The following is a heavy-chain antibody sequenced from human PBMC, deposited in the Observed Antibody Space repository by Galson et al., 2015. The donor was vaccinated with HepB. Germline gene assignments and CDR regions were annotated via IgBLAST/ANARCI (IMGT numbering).Heavy chain of an antibody. CDR2: ISGSGGST. V-gene: IGHV3-23*01. D-gene: IGHD2-21*02. CDR3: AKDKPIVVVTAGGDDAFDI. Sequence: SLRLSCAASGFTFSSYAMSWVRQAPGKGLEWVSAISGSGGSTYYADSVKGRFTISRDNSKNTLYLQMNSLRAEDTAVYYCAKDKPIVVVTAGGDDAFDIWGQGTMVTVSS. CDR1: GFTFSSYA. J-gene: IGHJ3*02.